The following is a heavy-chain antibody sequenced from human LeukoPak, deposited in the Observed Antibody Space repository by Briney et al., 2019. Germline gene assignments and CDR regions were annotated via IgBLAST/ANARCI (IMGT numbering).Heavy chain of an antibody. CDR1: GFTFSSYG. D-gene: IGHD6-13*01. CDR3: ARYRPGYSSSWYQFAFDI. J-gene: IGHJ3*02. Sequence: LRLSCAASGFTFSSYGMHWIRQPPGKGLEWIGYIYYSGNTNYNPSLKSRVTISVDTSKNQFSLKLSSVTAADTAVYYCARYRPGYSSSWYQFAFDIWGQGTMVTVSS. V-gene: IGHV4-59*08. CDR2: IYYSGNT.